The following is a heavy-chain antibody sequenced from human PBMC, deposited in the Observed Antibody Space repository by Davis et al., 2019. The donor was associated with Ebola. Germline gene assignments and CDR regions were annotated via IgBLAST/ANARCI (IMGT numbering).Heavy chain of an antibody. D-gene: IGHD3-9*01. Sequence: PGGSLRLSCAASGFTFSSYGMHWVRQAPGKGLEWVAVISYDGSNKYYADSVKGRFTISRDNSKNTLYLQMNSLRAEDTAVYYCARLGGDDILTGYVDYWGQGTLVTVSS. J-gene: IGHJ4*02. CDR3: ARLGGDDILTGYVDY. CDR2: ISYDGSNK. CDR1: GFTFSSYG. V-gene: IGHV3-30*03.